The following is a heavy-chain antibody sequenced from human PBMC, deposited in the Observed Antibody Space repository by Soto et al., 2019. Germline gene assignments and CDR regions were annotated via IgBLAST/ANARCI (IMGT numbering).Heavy chain of an antibody. Sequence: SETLSLTCTVFGGSISSYYWSWIRQPPGKGLEWIGYIYYSGSTTYNPSLKSRVTISVDTSKNQFSLKLSSVTAADTAVYYCARLSLDSYYYYYGMDVWGQGTTVTVSS. D-gene: IGHD1-1*01. J-gene: IGHJ6*02. V-gene: IGHV4-59*01. CDR3: ARLSLDSYYYYYGMDV. CDR1: GGSISSYY. CDR2: IYYSGST.